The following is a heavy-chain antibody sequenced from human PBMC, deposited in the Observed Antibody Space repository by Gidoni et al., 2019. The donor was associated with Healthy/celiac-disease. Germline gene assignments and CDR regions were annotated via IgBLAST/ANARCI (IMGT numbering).Heavy chain of an antibody. CDR1: GFTFDDYA. CDR3: AKDIGPDFWSGSFDY. CDR2: ISWNSGSI. V-gene: IGHV3-9*01. Sequence: EVQLVESGGGLVQPGRSLRLSCAASGFTFDDYAMHWVRQAPGKGLEWVSGISWNSGSIGYADSVKGRFTISRDNAKNSLYLQMNSLRAEDTALYYCAKDIGPDFWSGSFDYWGQGTLVTVSS. D-gene: IGHD3-3*01. J-gene: IGHJ4*02.